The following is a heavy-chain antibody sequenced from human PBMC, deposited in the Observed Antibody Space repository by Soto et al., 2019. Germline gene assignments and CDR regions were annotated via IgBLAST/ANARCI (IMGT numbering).Heavy chain of an antibody. Sequence: SETLSLTCTVSGGSISSGGYYWTWIRQHPGKGLEWIGYIYYSGSTYYNPSLKSRVTISVDTSKNQFSLKLSSVTAADTAVYYCARTPESYGSGGRESNWFDPWGQGTLVTVSS. J-gene: IGHJ5*02. CDR2: IYYSGST. D-gene: IGHD3-10*01. V-gene: IGHV4-31*03. CDR3: ARTPESYGSGGRESNWFDP. CDR1: GGSISSGGYY.